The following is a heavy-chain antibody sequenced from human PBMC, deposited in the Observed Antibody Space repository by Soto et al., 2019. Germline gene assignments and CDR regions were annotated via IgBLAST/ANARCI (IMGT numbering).Heavy chain of an antibody. CDR2: ISAYNGNT. V-gene: IGHV1-18*01. CDR3: ARDPPPPDY. CDR1: GYTFASYA. J-gene: IGHJ4*02. Sequence: QVQLVQSGAEVKKPGASVKVSCKASGYTFASYAISWMRQAPGQGLEWMGWISAYNGNTNYAQKLQGRVTMTTVTSTCTAYMELRTLRSDDPAVYYCARDPPPPDYWGQGTLVTASS.